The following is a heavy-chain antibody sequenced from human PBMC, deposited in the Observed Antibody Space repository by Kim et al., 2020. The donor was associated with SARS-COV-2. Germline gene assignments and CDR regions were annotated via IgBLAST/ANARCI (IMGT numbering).Heavy chain of an antibody. J-gene: IGHJ4*02. CDR3: AKSRRYFDWLLYFDY. CDR1: GFTFSSYA. CDR2: ISGSGGST. V-gene: IGHV3-23*01. D-gene: IGHD3-9*01. Sequence: GGSLRLSCAASGFTFSSYAMSWVRQAPGKGLEWVSAISGSGGSTYYADSVKGRFTISRDNSKNTLYLQMNSLRAEDTAVYYCAKSRRYFDWLLYFDYWGQGTLVTVSS.